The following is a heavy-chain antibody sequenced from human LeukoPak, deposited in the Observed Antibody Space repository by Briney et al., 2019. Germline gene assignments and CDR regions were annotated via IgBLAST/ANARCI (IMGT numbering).Heavy chain of an antibody. CDR3: AAAVAGTLQEIDY. CDR2: ISSSGSTI. V-gene: IGHV3-48*03. J-gene: IGHJ4*02. Sequence: GGSLRLSCAASGFTFSSYEMNWVRQAPGKGLEWVSYISSSGSTIYYAHSVKGRFTISRDNAKNSLYLQMNSLRAEDTAVYYCAAAVAGTLQEIDYWGQGTLVTVSS. D-gene: IGHD6-19*01. CDR1: GFTFSSYE.